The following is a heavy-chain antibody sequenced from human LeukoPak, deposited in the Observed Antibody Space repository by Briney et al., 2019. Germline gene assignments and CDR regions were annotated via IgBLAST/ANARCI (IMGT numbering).Heavy chain of an antibody. CDR3: AKDPGYSSGWTYYYYGMDV. Sequence: GVSLRLSCAASGFTFGSYGMHWVRQAPGKGLEWVAVISYDGSNKYYADSVKGRFTISRDNSKNTLYLQMNSLRGEDTAVYYCAKDPGYSSGWTYYYYGMDVWGQGTAVTVSS. J-gene: IGHJ6*02. D-gene: IGHD6-19*01. V-gene: IGHV3-30*18. CDR2: ISYDGSNK. CDR1: GFTFGSYG.